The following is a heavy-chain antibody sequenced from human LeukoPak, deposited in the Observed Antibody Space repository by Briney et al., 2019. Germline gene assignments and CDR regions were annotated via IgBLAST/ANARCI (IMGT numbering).Heavy chain of an antibody. D-gene: IGHD3-22*01. Sequence: AASVKVSCKASGGTFSSYAISWVRQAPGQGLEWMGGIIPIFGTANYAQKFQGRVTITADESTSTAYMELSSLRSKDTAVYYCARVGYYYDSSGYYLYYGMDVWGQGTTVTVSS. CDR2: IIPIFGTA. V-gene: IGHV1-69*13. CDR1: GGTFSSYA. CDR3: ARVGYYYDSSGYYLYYGMDV. J-gene: IGHJ6*02.